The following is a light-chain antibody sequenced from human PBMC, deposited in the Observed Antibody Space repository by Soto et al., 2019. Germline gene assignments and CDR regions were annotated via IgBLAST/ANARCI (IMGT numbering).Light chain of an antibody. CDR2: DAS. V-gene: IGKV3-11*01. CDR1: QSVSSY. J-gene: IGKJ2*02. CDR3: QQRSNWPPVST. Sequence: EIVLTQSPATLSLSPGERATLSCRASQSVSSYLAWYQQKPGQAPRLLIYDASNRATGIPARFSGSGSGTDFTLTISSPEPEDFAVYYCQQRSNWPPVSTFGQGTKLEIK.